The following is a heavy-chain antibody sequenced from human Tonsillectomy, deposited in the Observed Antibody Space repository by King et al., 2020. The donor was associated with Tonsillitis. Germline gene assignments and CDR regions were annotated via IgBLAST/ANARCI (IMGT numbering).Heavy chain of an antibody. D-gene: IGHD3-10*01. CDR2: IYHNGNT. V-gene: IGHV4-38-2*01. J-gene: IGHJ4*02. Sequence: VQLQESGPGLVKPPETLSLTCAVSGLSITSGHLWGWIRQSPGKGLEWIGNIYHNGNTYYNPSLKSRVTISVDTSPNQFPLKLSSVTATDTAVYYCAENWQGQVSYWGRGTLVTVSS. CDR3: AENWQGQVSY. CDR1: GLSITSGHL.